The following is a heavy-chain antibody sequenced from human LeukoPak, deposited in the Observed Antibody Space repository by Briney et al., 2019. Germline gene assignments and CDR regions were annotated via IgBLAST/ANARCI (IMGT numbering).Heavy chain of an antibody. CDR1: GFIFNTFW. D-gene: IGHD3-10*01. V-gene: IGHV3-7*03. Sequence: GGSLRDSCAASGFIFNTFWMNWVRLTPGKGLEWVAKINQDGSDMYYVDSVKGRFFVSRDNARNLVYLQMNSLKVDDTAVYYCARDFPGIGRGTFDFWGQGTIIIVSS. J-gene: IGHJ3*01. CDR2: INQDGSDM. CDR3: ARDFPGIGRGTFDF.